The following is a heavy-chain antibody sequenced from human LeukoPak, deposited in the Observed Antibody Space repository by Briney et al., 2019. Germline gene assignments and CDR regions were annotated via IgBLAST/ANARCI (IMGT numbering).Heavy chain of an antibody. Sequence: SETLSLTCAVYGGSFSGYYWSWIRQPPGKGLEWIGEINHSGSTNYNPSLKSRVTISVDTSKNQFSLKLSSVTAADTAVYYCARGAYYYDILTGYPRPQYYFDYWGQGTLVTVSS. V-gene: IGHV4-34*01. CDR1: GGSFSGYY. CDR2: INHSGST. CDR3: ARGAYYYDILTGYPRPQYYFDY. D-gene: IGHD3-9*01. J-gene: IGHJ4*02.